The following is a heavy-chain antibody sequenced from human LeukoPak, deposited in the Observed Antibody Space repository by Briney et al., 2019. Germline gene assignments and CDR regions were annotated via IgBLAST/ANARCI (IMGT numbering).Heavy chain of an antibody. D-gene: IGHD3-3*01. V-gene: IGHV1-2*02. CDR2: INPNTGGT. J-gene: IGHJ4*02. CDR1: GYSFTGYY. CDR3: ARHDSPTVIGPGYYFNY. Sequence: ASVKVSCKASGYSFTGYYIHWMRQSPGQGLEWMGWINPNTGGTNFAPNFHGRVTMTRDTSVSTAYMELSRLGSDDTAMYYCARHDSPTVIGPGYYFNYWGQGTLVTVSS.